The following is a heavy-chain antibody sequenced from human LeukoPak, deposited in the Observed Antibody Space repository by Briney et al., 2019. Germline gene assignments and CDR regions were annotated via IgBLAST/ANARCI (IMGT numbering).Heavy chain of an antibody. Sequence: GGSLRLSCAASGFTFSSYAMSWVRQAPGEGLEWVSAISGSGGSTYYADSGKGRLTISRDNCKNTLYLQMNSLRAEDTAVYYCAKEGVVVVPAAQMSYYDILTGSHYCYYGMDVWGQGTTVTVSS. V-gene: IGHV3-23*01. CDR2: ISGSGGST. J-gene: IGHJ6*02. CDR1: GFTFSSYA. D-gene: IGHD3-9*01. CDR3: AKEGVVVVPAAQMSYYDILTGSHYCYYGMDV.